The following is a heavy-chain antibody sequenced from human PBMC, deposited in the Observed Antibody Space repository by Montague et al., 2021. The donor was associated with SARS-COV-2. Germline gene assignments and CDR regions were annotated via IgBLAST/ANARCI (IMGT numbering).Heavy chain of an antibody. CDR1: GGSISSYY. J-gene: IGHJ4*01. Sequence: SETLSLTCTVSGGSISSYYSCWIRQPPGKGLEWIGYIHYSGSTNXNPSLKSPVTISVDTSKNQFSLKLSSVTAADTAVYYCARGDVEMATIKSGGPFYHFDYWGQGTLVTVSS. D-gene: IGHD5-24*01. V-gene: IGHV4-59*13. CDR3: ARGDVEMATIKSGGPFYHFDY. CDR2: IHYSGST.